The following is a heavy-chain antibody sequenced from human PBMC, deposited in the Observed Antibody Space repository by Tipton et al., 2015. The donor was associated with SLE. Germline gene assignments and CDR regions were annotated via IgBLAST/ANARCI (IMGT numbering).Heavy chain of an antibody. V-gene: IGHV4-59*01. D-gene: IGHD3-10*01. CDR1: GFTFSSYA. CDR2: IYYSGST. CDR3: AQSGEPYGAVDI. Sequence: LRLSCAASGFTFSSYAMHWVRQAPGKGLEWIGYIYYSGSTNYNPSLKSRVTISVDTSKNQFYLKLSSVTAADTAVYYFAQSGEPYGAVDIWGQGTMVTVSS. J-gene: IGHJ3*02.